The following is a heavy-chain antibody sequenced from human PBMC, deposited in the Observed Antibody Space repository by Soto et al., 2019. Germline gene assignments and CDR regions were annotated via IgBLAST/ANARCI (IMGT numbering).Heavy chain of an antibody. CDR3: AKVGISGGGYNWLDP. CDR1: GGSITSLNW. CDR2: IFYGGGT. Sequence: KPSETLSLTCTVSGGSITSLNWWTWVRQSPGKGLEWIGEIFYGGGTNYNPSLKSRVTISIDNSKNHFSLKLSSVTAADTAVYYCAKVGISGGGYNWLDPWGQGTLVTVSS. V-gene: IGHV4-4*02. J-gene: IGHJ5*02. D-gene: IGHD1-20*01.